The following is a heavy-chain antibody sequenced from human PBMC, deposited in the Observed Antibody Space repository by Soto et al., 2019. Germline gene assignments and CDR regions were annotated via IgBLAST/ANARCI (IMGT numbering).Heavy chain of an antibody. CDR3: ARSPLMITFGGVIVSHGRYVY. J-gene: IGHJ4*02. V-gene: IGHV1-3*01. Sequence: ASVKVSCKASGYTFTSYAMHWVRQAPGQRLEWMGWINAGNGNTKYSQKFQGRVTITRDTSASTAYMELSSLRSEDTAVYYCARSPLMITFGGVIVSHGRYVYWGQGTLVTVSS. D-gene: IGHD3-16*02. CDR1: GYTFTSYA. CDR2: INAGNGNT.